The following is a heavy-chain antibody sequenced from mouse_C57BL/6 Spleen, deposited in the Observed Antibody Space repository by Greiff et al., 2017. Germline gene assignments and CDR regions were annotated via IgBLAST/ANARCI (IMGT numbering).Heavy chain of an antibody. CDR1: GYTFTSYW. Sequence: QVQLQQPGAELVKPGASVKMSCKASGYTFTSYWITWVKQRPGQGLEWIGDIYPGSGSTNYNEKFKSKATLTVDTSSSTAYMQLSSLTSEDSAVYYCARGGISNRYAMDYWGQGTSVTVSA. CDR2: IYPGSGST. D-gene: IGHD2-5*01. V-gene: IGHV1-55*01. J-gene: IGHJ4*01. CDR3: ARGGISNRYAMDY.